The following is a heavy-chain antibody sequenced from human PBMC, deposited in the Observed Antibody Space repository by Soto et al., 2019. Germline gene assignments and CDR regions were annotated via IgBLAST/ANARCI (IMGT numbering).Heavy chain of an antibody. V-gene: IGHV4-59*02. CDR3: ARSYYDSTGFAVDP. Sequence: QIQLQVSGPGLVKPSETLSLTCTVSGASVSTGYWSWIRQAPGKGLEWIGFMYFGGSFNYNPSLSSRATISVETSENQFSXKMTSVTAADTAVYYCARSYYDSTGFAVDPWGQGTLVTVSS. D-gene: IGHD3-22*01. CDR1: GASVSTGY. CDR2: MYFGGSF. J-gene: IGHJ5*02.